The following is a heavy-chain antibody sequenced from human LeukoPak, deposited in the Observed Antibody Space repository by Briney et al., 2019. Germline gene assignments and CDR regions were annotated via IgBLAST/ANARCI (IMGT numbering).Heavy chain of an antibody. CDR2: IYTSGST. CDR1: GGSISSYY. D-gene: IGHD5-18*01. CDR3: ARDPLGGGYSYGPYFDY. J-gene: IGHJ4*02. V-gene: IGHV4-4*07. Sequence: SETLPLTCTVSGGSISSYYWSWIRQPAGKGLEWIGRIYTSGSTNYNPSLKSRVTMSVDTSKNQFSLKLSSVTAADTAVYYCARDPLGGGYSYGPYFDYWGQGTLVTVSS.